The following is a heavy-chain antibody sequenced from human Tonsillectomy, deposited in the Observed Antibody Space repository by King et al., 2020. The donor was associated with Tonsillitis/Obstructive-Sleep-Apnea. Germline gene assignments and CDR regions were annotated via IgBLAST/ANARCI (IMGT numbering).Heavy chain of an antibody. CDR1: GDSINSGPYY. D-gene: IGHD4-17*01. CDR2: IYHSGNT. Sequence: VQLQESGPGLVRPSQTLSLTCTVSGDSINSGPYYWSWIRQHPGKGLESIGYIYHSGNTYYNPSLKGRVTMSIHTSKNQFSLNLTSVTAADTAVYYCAGDRSANGDYNFWGQGTLVTVSS. CDR3: AGDRSANGDYNF. J-gene: IGHJ4*02. V-gene: IGHV4-31*03.